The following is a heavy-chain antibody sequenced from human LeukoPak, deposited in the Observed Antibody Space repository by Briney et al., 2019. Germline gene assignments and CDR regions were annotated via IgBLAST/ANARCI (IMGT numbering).Heavy chain of an antibody. J-gene: IGHJ6*03. V-gene: IGHV4-34*01. Sequence: SETLSLTCAVYGGFFSGYYWSWIRQPPGKGLEWIGEINHSGSTNYNPSLKSRVTISVDTSKNQFSLKLSSVTAADTAVYYCARGRIAVAGSRLNYMDVWGKGTTVTVSS. CDR1: GGFFSGYY. CDR2: INHSGST. CDR3: ARGRIAVAGSRLNYMDV. D-gene: IGHD6-19*01.